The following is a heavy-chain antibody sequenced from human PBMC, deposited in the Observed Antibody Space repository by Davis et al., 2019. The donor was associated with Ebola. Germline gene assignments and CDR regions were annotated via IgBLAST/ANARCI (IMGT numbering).Heavy chain of an antibody. CDR3: AKDTSNVWFDV. J-gene: IGHJ3*01. V-gene: IGHV3-23*01. Sequence: GDSLKISCAASGFIFRNYVMSWVRQAPGKGLEWVSTFGTSGDTYYADSVKGRFTISRDNSRNTLYLQMNGLRVEDTAMYYCAKDTSNVWFDVWGQGTMVTVSS. D-gene: IGHD6-19*01. CDR1: GFIFRNYV. CDR2: FGTSGDT.